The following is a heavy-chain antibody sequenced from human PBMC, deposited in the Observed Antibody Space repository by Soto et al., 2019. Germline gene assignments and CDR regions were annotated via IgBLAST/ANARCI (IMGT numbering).Heavy chain of an antibody. J-gene: IGHJ4*02. CDR2: IYHSGST. V-gene: IGHV4-30-2*01. CDR1: GGSISSGGYS. D-gene: IGHD3-22*01. CDR3: ARARWPMIGHFDY. Sequence: KPSETLSLTCAVSGGSISSGGYSWSWIRQPPGKGLEWIGYIYHSGSTYYNPSLKSRVTISVDRSKNQFSLKLSSVTAADTAVYYCARARWPMIGHFDYWGQGTLVTVSS.